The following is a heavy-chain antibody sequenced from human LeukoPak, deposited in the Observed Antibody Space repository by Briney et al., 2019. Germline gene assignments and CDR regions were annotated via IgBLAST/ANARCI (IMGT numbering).Heavy chain of an antibody. CDR2: INPSGGST. CDR3: ARALGGYGDSYWAFDI. CDR1: GYTFTSYY. V-gene: IGHV1-46*01. J-gene: IGHJ3*02. D-gene: IGHD4-17*01. Sequence: ASVKVSCKASGYTFTSYYMHWVRQAPGQGLEWMGIINPSGGSTSYAQKFQGRVTMTRDTSTSTVYMELSSLRSKDTAVYYCARALGGYGDSYWAFDIWGQGTMVTVSS.